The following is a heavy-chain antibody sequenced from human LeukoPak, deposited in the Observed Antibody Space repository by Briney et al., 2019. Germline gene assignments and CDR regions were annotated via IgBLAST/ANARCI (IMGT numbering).Heavy chain of an antibody. J-gene: IGHJ3*02. CDR1: GGSISSYY. D-gene: IGHD3-16*02. V-gene: IGHV4-4*07. CDR2: IYTSGST. CDR3: ASMITFGGVIVNPHDAFDI. Sequence: KASETLSLTCTVSGGSISSYYWSWIRQPAGKGLEWIGRIYTSGSTNYNPSLKSRVTISVDTSKNQFSLKLSSVTAADTAVYYCASMITFGGVIVNPHDAFDIWGQGTMVTVSS.